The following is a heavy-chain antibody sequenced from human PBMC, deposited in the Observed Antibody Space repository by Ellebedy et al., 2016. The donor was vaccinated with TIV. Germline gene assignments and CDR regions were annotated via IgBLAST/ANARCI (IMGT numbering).Heavy chain of an antibody. J-gene: IGHJ6*03. V-gene: IGHV3-21*01. Sequence: GESLKISXAASGFTFSSYSMNWVRQAPGKGLEWVSSISSSSSYIYYADSVKGRFTISRDNAKNSLYLQMNTLRAEDTAVYYCARGDIVVVPAADDERYYMDVWGKGTTVTVSS. CDR3: ARGDIVVVPAADDERYYMDV. CDR1: GFTFSSYS. CDR2: ISSSSSYI. D-gene: IGHD2-2*01.